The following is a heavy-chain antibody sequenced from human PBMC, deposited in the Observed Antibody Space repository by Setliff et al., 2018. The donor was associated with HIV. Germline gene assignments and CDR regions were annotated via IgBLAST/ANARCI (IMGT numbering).Heavy chain of an antibody. V-gene: IGHV1-3*01. J-gene: IGHJ4*02. D-gene: IGHD2-15*01. CDR2: INAGNGNT. CDR3: ARAVVAAKPDY. CDR1: GYTFTSYA. Sequence: GASVKVSCKASGYTFTSYAMHWVRQAPGQRLEWMGWINAGNGNTKYSQKFQGRVTITRDTSASTAYMELGILGSVDTAVYYCARAVVAAKPDYWGQGTLVTVSS.